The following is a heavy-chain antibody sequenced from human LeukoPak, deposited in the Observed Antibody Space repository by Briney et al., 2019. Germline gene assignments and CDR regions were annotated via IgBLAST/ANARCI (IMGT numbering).Heavy chain of an antibody. CDR2: IKQDGSEK. J-gene: IGHJ4*02. CDR3: AREGYSNYFDY. D-gene: IGHD1-26*01. CDR1: GFTFSSYW. V-gene: IGHV3-7*01. Sequence: PGGSLRLSCAAFGFTFSSYWMSWVRQAPGRGLEWVANIKQDGSEKYYVDSVKGRFTISRDNAKNSLYLQMNSLRAEDTAVYYCAREGYSNYFDYWGQGTLVTVSS.